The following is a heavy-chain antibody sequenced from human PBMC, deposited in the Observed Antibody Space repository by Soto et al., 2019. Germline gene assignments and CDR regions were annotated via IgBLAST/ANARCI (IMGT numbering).Heavy chain of an antibody. V-gene: IGHV4-61*01. D-gene: IGHD1-26*01. J-gene: IGHJ4*02. Sequence: LSLTCTVSGGSVTSGNYYWNWIRQPPGKGLEWIGYIYYTGSTNYNPSLGSRVTISVDTSKNQFSLKLSSVTAADTAVYYCARGRIEGGRNFGYWGQGTLVTVSS. CDR1: GGSVTSGNYY. CDR3: ARGRIEGGRNFGY. CDR2: IYYTGST.